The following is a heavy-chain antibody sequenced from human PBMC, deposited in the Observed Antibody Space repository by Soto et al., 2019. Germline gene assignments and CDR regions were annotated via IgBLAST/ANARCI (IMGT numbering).Heavy chain of an antibody. CDR1: GFTFSSYA. D-gene: IGHD3-3*01. CDR3: ARDRVVDY. CDR2: ISYDGSNK. Sequence: GGSLRLSCAASGFTFSSYAMHWVRQAPGKGLEWVAVISYDGSNKYYADSVKGRFTISRDNSKNTLYPQMNSLRAEDTAVYYCARDRVVDYWGQGTLVTVSS. J-gene: IGHJ4*02. V-gene: IGHV3-30-3*01.